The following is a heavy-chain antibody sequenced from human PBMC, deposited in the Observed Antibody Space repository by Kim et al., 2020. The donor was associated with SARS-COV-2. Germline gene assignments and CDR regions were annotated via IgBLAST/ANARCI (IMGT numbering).Heavy chain of an antibody. CDR2: INHSGST. J-gene: IGHJ4*02. D-gene: IGHD3-16*01. Sequence: SETLSLTCAVYTGSFSGYYWSWIRQPPGKGLEWIAEINHSGSTKYNPSLKSRVTISVDTSKNQFSLKLNSVTAADTAIYYCATAFSVTWFPYTYWGQGS. CDR3: ATAFSVTWFPYTY. CDR1: TGSFSGYY. V-gene: IGHV4-34*01.